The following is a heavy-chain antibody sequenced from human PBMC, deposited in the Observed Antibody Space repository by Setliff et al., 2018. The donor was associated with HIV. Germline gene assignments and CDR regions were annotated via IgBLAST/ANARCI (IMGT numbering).Heavy chain of an antibody. Sequence: GGSLRLSCAASGFTFDDYGMSWVRQAPGKGLEWVSGINWNGGSTGSADSVKGRFTISRDNAKNSLYLQMNSLRAEDTAVYYCARVMEDCINGNCYVFDYWGQGTLVTVSS. CDR2: INWNGGST. J-gene: IGHJ4*02. D-gene: IGHD2-15*01. CDR1: GFTFDDYG. V-gene: IGHV3-20*04. CDR3: ARVMEDCINGNCYVFDY.